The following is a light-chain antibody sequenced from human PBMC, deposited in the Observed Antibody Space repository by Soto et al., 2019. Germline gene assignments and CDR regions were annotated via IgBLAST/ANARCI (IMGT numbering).Light chain of an antibody. CDR1: QDISNY. V-gene: IGKV1-33*01. Sequence: DIQMTQSPSSLSASVGDRVTITCQASQDISNYLNWYQQKPGKAPKLLIYDASNLETGVPSRFSGSGSGTDFTFTISRLQPEDIATYYCQQYDNLPLTFGPGTTVDIK. CDR3: QQYDNLPLT. CDR2: DAS. J-gene: IGKJ3*01.